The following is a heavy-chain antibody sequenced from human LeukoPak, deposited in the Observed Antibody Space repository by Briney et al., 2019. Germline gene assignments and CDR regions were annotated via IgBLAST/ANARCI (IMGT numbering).Heavy chain of an antibody. CDR2: IIPIFGTA. Sequence: GASVKVSCKASGGTFSSYAISWVRQAPGQGLEWMGGIIPIFGTANYAQKFQGRVTITADESTSTAYMELSSLRSEDTAVYYCARDREPYSSSWYELHAFDIWGQGAKVTVSS. D-gene: IGHD6-13*01. V-gene: IGHV1-69*01. J-gene: IGHJ3*02. CDR3: ARDREPYSSSWYELHAFDI. CDR1: GGTFSSYA.